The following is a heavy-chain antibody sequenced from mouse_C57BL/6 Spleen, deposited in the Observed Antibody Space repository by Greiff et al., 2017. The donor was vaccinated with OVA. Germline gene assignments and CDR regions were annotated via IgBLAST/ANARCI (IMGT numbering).Heavy chain of an antibody. D-gene: IGHD2-4*01. CDR3: ARSGEDYEFAY. Sequence: VQLKESGAELVRPGASVKLSCKASGYTFTDYYINWVKQRPGQGLEWIARIYPGSGNTYYNEKFKGKATLTAEKSSSTAYMQLSSLTSEDSAVYFCARSGEDYEFAYWGQGTLVTVSA. V-gene: IGHV1-76*01. CDR1: GYTFTDYY. CDR2: IYPGSGNT. J-gene: IGHJ3*01.